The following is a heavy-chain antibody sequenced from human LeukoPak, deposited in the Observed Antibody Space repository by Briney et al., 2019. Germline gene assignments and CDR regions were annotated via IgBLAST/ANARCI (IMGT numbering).Heavy chain of an antibody. CDR1: GFTFSDYY. J-gene: IGHJ3*01. Sequence: GGSLRLSCAASGFTFSDYYMSWIRQAPGKGLEWVSYISSSSSYTNYADSVKGRFTISRDNAKRSLNLQMSSLRAEDTAVYYCARERVTTTAFDVWGQGTMVTVSS. D-gene: IGHD1-1*01. CDR2: ISSSSSYT. V-gene: IGHV3-11*05. CDR3: ARERVTTTAFDV.